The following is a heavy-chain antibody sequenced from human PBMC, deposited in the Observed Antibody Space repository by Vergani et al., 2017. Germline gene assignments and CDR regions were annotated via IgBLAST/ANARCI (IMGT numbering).Heavy chain of an antibody. V-gene: IGHV3-30*18. CDR1: GFTFRTYG. CDR3: AKSYYDFWGGYSRGPFDY. J-gene: IGHJ4*02. D-gene: IGHD3-3*01. Sequence: QVQLVESGGGVVQPGRSLRLSCAASGFTFRTYGMHWVRQAPGKGLEWVAVISYVGSNEYYADSVKGRFTISRDNSKNTLYLQMNSLRAEDTAVYYCAKSYYDFWGGYSRGPFDYWGQGTLITVSS. CDR2: ISYVGSNE.